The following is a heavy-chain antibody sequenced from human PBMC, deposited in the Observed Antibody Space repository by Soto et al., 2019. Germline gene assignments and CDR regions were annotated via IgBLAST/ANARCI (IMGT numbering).Heavy chain of an antibody. D-gene: IGHD3-3*01. Sequence: ESLTISCKGSGYSFTSYWIGWVRQMPGKGLEWMGIIYPGDSDTRYSPSFQGQVTISADKSISTAYLQWSSLKASDTAMYYCMKRNILRFLESAGAGELWGQGTIVTVS. V-gene: IGHV5-51*01. CDR2: IYPGDSDT. J-gene: IGHJ3*01. CDR1: GYSFTSYW. CDR3: MKRNILRFLESAGAGEL.